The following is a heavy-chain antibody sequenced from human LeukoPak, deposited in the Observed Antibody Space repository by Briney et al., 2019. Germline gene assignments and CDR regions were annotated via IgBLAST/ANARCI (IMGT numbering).Heavy chain of an antibody. V-gene: IGHV3-21*01. CDR3: ARVGDGYKS. CDR2: ISSSSSYI. J-gene: IGHJ4*02. Sequence: PGGSLRLSCAASGFTFGSYSMNWVRQAPGKGLEWVSSISSSSSYIYYTDSVKGRFTISRDNAKNSLYLQMNSLRAEDTAVYYCARVGDGYKSWGQGTLVTVSS. CDR1: GFTFGSYS. D-gene: IGHD5-24*01.